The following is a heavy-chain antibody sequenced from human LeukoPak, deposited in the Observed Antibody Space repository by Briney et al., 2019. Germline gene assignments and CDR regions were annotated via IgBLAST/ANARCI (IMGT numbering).Heavy chain of an antibody. CDR3: ARDQAPYYDRSGYHYSATAAAFDI. V-gene: IGHV4-34*01. D-gene: IGHD3-22*01. J-gene: IGHJ3*02. Sequence: PSETLSLTCGVFGGASSADHWSWIRQSPGGGLEWIGEINHSGNTNYNPSLKSRVTVSVDTSKNQFSLKLSSVTAADTAVYYCARDQAPYYDRSGYHYSATAAAFDIWGQGTMVTVSS. CDR2: INHSGNT. CDR1: GGASSADH.